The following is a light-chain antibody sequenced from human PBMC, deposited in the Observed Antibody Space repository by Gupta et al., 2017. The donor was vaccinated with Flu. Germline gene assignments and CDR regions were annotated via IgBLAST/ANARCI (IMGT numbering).Light chain of an antibody. CDR2: DDD. J-gene: IGLJ2*01. CDR1: NLEFKG. V-gene: IGLV3-21*02. CDR3: HVWDANTEQVV. Sequence: CGGKNLEFKGVHWYQQRPGQAPVLVVYDDDDRPSGIPERFSGSTSGNTATLTITGVAAGDEADYYCHVWDANTEQVVFGGGTKLIVL.